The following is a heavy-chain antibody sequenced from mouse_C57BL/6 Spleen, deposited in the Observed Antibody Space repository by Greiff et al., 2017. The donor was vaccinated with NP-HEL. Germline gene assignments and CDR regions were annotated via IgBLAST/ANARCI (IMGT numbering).Heavy chain of an antibody. V-gene: IGHV5-17*01. CDR3: ARATVVATDY. J-gene: IGHJ2*01. D-gene: IGHD1-1*01. CDR1: GFTFSDYG. Sequence: DVMLVESGGGLVKPGGSLKLSCAASGFTFSDYGLHWVRQAPEKGLEWVAYISSGSSTIYYADTVTGRFTISRDNAKNTLFLQMTSLRSEDTAMYYCARATVVATDYWGQGTTRTVSS. CDR2: ISSGSSTI.